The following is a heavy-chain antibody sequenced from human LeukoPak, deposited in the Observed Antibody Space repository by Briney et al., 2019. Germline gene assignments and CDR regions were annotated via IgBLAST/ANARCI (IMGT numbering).Heavy chain of an antibody. CDR1: GYTFTGYY. V-gene: IGHV1-2*02. Sequence: ASVKVSFKASGYTFTGYYMHWVRQAPGQGLEWMGWINPNSGGTNYAQKFQGRVTMTRDTSISTAYMELSRLRSGDTAVYYCARVTYYYDSSGYSAFDYWGQGTLVTVSS. D-gene: IGHD3-22*01. CDR2: INPNSGGT. CDR3: ARVTYYYDSSGYSAFDY. J-gene: IGHJ4*02.